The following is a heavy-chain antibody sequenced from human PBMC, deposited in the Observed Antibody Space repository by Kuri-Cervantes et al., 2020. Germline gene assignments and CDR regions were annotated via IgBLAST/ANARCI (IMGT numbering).Heavy chain of an antibody. J-gene: IGHJ4*02. D-gene: IGHD3-3*01. V-gene: IGHV3-21*01. CDR3: ARDARASLGGGAILDS. Sequence: GGSLRPSCAASGFTFSSYSMNWVRQAPGKGREWVSPISSSSSYIYYADSVKGRFTISRDNSKNTLYLQMNSLRAEDTAVYYCARDARASLGGGAILDSWGQGTLVTVSS. CDR1: GFTFSSYS. CDR2: ISSSSSYI.